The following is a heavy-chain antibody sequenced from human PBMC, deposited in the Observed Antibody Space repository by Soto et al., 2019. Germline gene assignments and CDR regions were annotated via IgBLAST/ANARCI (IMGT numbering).Heavy chain of an antibody. CDR3: AASIFYYGMDV. CDR1: GYTFTNYL. CDR2: IYPGDSDT. Sequence: GESLKISCKASGYTFTNYLLGWVRQMPGKGLEWMGIIYPGDSDTKYNPSFQGQVTISADKSITTTYLQWSSLKASDTAIYYCAASIFYYGMDVWGQGTTVTVAS. J-gene: IGHJ6*02. V-gene: IGHV5-51*01.